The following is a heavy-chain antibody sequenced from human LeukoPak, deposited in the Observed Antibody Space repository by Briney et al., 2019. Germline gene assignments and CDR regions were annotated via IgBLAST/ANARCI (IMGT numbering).Heavy chain of an antibody. Sequence: GGSVTLPYLDRKSAVKSYAMHFGRQPPGKRMENVSAISSNGGSTYYADSVKGRFTISRDNSKNTLYLQMSSLRAEDTAVYYCVKDLFLGYGSGPFDPWGQGTLVTVSS. D-gene: IGHD3-10*01. J-gene: IGHJ5*02. CDR1: KSAVKSYA. V-gene: IGHV3-64D*06. CDR3: VKDLFLGYGSGPFDP. CDR2: ISSNGGST.